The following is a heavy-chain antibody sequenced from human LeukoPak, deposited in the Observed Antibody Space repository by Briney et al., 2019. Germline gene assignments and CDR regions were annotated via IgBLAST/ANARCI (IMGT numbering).Heavy chain of an antibody. V-gene: IGHV3-30*18. CDR2: ISYDGSNK. J-gene: IGHJ4*02. D-gene: IGHD3-22*01. CDR1: GFIFSNSA. Sequence: PGRSLRLSCAASGFIFSNSAMHWVRQAPGKGLEWVAVISYDGSNKYYADSVKGRFTISRDNSKNTLYLQMNSLRAEDTALYYCAKGSSGYLEPFDYWGQGTLVTVSS. CDR3: AKGSSGYLEPFDY.